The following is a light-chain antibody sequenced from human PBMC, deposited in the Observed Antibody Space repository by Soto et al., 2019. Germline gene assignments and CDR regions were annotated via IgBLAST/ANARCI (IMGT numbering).Light chain of an antibody. CDR3: QHYNSYSEA. J-gene: IGKJ1*01. CDR1: QTISSW. V-gene: IGKV1-5*03. CDR2: KAS. Sequence: DIQMTKSPSTLSGSVGDRLIITWRASQTISSWLAWYQQKPGKAPKLLIDKASTLKSGVPSRFSGSGSGTEFTLTISSLQPDDFATYYCQHYNSYSEAFGQGTKVDIK.